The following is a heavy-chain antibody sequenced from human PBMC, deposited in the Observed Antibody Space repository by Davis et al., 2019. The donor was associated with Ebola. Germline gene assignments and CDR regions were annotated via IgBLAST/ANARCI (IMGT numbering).Heavy chain of an antibody. CDR2: IRQDGSEK. V-gene: IGHV3-7*03. J-gene: IGHJ5*02. CDR1: GFSFSSHW. D-gene: IGHD3-16*01. CDR3: AREAVWRFDP. Sequence: PAGSLTLSCAASGFSFSSHWMSWVRQAPGKGLAWVANIRQDGSEKHSVDSVKGRFTISRDNPKNSLCLQMNSLRAEDTAVYYCAREAVWRFDPWGQGTLVTVSS.